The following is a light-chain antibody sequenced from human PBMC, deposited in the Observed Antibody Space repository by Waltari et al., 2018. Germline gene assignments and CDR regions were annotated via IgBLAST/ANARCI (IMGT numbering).Light chain of an antibody. V-gene: IGKV4-1*01. Sequence: IVMTQSPDSLAVSLGERATINCKSSQSILYNSNDKNYLAWDQQKPGQPPKLLIYWASTRESGVPDRFSGNGSGTDFTLTISSLQAEDVAVYYCQQYYSRRTFGQGTKVEI. CDR2: WAS. CDR3: QQYYSRRT. CDR1: QSILYNSNDKNY. J-gene: IGKJ1*01.